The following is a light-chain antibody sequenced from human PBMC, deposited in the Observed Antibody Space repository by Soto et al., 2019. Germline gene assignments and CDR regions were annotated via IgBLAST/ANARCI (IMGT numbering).Light chain of an antibody. J-gene: IGKJ3*01. CDR2: AAS. Sequence: DIQMTQSPSSLSASVGDRVTITCRASQGISTFLAWYQQKPGKVPKLLIYAASTLQSGVPSRFSGSGSGTDFTLNIRRLQPEDVATYYCQNYNSAPFTFGPGTKVAVK. CDR1: QGISTF. V-gene: IGKV1-27*01. CDR3: QNYNSAPFT.